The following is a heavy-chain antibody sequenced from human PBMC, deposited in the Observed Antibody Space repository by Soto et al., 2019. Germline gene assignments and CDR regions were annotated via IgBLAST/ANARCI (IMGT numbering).Heavy chain of an antibody. CDR2: IYWNDDK. J-gene: IGHJ2*01. V-gene: IGHV2-5*01. Sequence: HITLKESGPTVVKPTQSLTPTCTFSGFSLTTAGVGVGWIRQPPGKPLEWLALIYWNDDKRYRPSLNNRLTPTKDTSKDQVVLTMSGMDLLATAPYLGARTTRWLERPKVGYWFFDVWGPGTLITVSS. CDR3: ARTTRWLERPKVGYWFFDV. CDR1: GFSLTTAGVG. D-gene: IGHD3-22*01.